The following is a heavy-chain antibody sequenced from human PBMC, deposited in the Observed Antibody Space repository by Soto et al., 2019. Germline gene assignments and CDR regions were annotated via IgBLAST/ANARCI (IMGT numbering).Heavy chain of an antibody. CDR1: GGSISSGGYY. CDR2: IYYSGST. CDR3: DTYASQNPHTNRGYYWFVP. V-gene: IGHV4-30-4*02. J-gene: IGHJ5*02. Sequence: PSETLSLTCTVSGGSISSGGYYWSWIRQHPGKGLEWIGYIYYSGSTYYNPSLKSRVTISVDTSKNQSSLKLSSVTSSDTAVYDCDTYASQNPHTNRGYYWFVPGGQETLVTVSS. D-gene: IGHD1-1*01.